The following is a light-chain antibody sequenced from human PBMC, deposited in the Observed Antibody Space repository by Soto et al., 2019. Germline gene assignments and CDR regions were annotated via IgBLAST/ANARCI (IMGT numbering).Light chain of an antibody. J-gene: IGLJ3*02. V-gene: IGLV1-44*01. CDR3: ATWDDWLTGRV. Sequence: QSVLTQPPSASGTPGQRVTISCSGNSSNIGSETVNWYQQLPGTAPKLLISGDNQRPSGVPDRFSGSKSGTSASLAISGLQSEDVAASYCATWDDWLTGRVFGRRTKVTVL. CDR1: SSNIGSET. CDR2: GDN.